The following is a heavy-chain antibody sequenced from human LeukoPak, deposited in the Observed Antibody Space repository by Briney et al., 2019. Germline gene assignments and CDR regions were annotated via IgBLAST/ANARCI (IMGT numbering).Heavy chain of an antibody. CDR3: ARAAANYYDSSGYYVGYYFQH. J-gene: IGHJ1*01. Sequence: PGGSLRLSCAASGFTFSSYSMSWVRQAPGKGLEWVSYISSSSSTIYYADSVKGRFTISRDNAKNSLYLQMNSLRAEDTAVYYCARAAANYYDSSGYYVGYYFQHWGQGTLVTVSS. D-gene: IGHD3-22*01. CDR2: ISSSSSTI. V-gene: IGHV3-48*01. CDR1: GFTFSSYS.